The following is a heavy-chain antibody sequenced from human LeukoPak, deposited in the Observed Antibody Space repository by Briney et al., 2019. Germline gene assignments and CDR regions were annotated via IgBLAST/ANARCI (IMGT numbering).Heavy chain of an antibody. D-gene: IGHD6-19*01. CDR2: IYYSGST. Sequence: SETLSLTCTVSGGSISSYYWSWIRQPPGKGLEWIGYIYYSGSTNYNPSLKSRVTISVDTSKNQFSLKLSSVTAADTAVYYCARGGRVAVADYSYYFDYWGQGTLVTVSS. CDR3: ARGGRVAVADYSYYFDY. J-gene: IGHJ4*02. V-gene: IGHV4-59*01. CDR1: GGSISSYY.